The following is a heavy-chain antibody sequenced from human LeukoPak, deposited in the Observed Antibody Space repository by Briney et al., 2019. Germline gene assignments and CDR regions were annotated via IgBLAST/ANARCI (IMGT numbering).Heavy chain of an antibody. J-gene: IGHJ4*02. V-gene: IGHV3-53*05. D-gene: IGHD3-22*01. CDR2: IYSGGST. CDR1: GFTVSRNY. Sequence: GGSLRLSCAASGFTVSRNYMSWVGQAPGKGVEGVSVIYSGGSTYYADSVKGRFTISRDNSKNTLALQMTSHRAEARPVFYWASWGYYDSSGYYQIDYWGQGTLVTVSS. CDR3: ASWGYYDSSGYYQIDY.